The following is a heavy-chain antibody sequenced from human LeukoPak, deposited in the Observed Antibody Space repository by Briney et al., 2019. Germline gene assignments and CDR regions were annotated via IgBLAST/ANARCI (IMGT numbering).Heavy chain of an antibody. Sequence: PSETLSLTCTVSGGSISSYYWSGIQQPPGKGLEWIGYIYYSGSTNYNPSLKSRVTISVDTSKNQFSLKLSSVTAADTAVYYCARYRPLYGDFDYWGQGTLVTVSS. V-gene: IGHV4-59*01. CDR3: ARYRPLYGDFDY. D-gene: IGHD4-17*01. CDR1: GGSISSYY. CDR2: IYYSGST. J-gene: IGHJ4*02.